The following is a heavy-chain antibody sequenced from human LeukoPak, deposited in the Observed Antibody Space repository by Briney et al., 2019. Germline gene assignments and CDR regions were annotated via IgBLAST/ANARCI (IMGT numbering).Heavy chain of an antibody. CDR1: GGSISSYY. Sequence: SETLSLTCTVSGGSISSYYWNWIRQPAGKGLEWIGRIYTSGSANYNPSLKSRVTMSVDKSKNQFSLRLSSVAAADTAVYYCARGHYYDFWSGYYQGWFDPWGQGTLVTVSS. CDR2: IYTSGSA. J-gene: IGHJ5*02. CDR3: ARGHYYDFWSGYYQGWFDP. V-gene: IGHV4-4*07. D-gene: IGHD3-3*01.